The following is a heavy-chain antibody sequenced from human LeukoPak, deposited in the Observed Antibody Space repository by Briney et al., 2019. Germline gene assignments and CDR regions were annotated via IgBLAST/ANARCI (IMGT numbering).Heavy chain of an antibody. CDR1: GGSFSGYY. V-gene: IGHV4-34*01. D-gene: IGHD1-26*01. J-gene: IGHJ4*02. CDR2: INHSGST. Sequence: PSETLSLTCAVYGGSFSGYYWSWIRQPPGKGLEWIGEINHSGSTNYNPSLKSRVTISVDTSKNQFSLKLSSVTAADTAVYYCARGGIVGASFGPFHYWGQGTLVTVSS. CDR3: ARGGIVGASFGPFHY.